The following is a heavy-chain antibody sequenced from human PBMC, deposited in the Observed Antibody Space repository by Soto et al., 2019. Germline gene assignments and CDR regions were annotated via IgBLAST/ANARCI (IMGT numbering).Heavy chain of an antibody. J-gene: IGHJ3*01. CDR2: IYWDGEK. CDR3: VYMPPKHWMSFNV. CDR1: GFSLITTSVG. Sequence: QIILKESGPTLVKPTQTLTLTCSFSGFSLITTSVGVGWILHSPGTALQWLTLIYWDGEKRYSPSQKRRHTITKDTSKKQVVLTKTNMDPVDTGTYYCVYMPPKHWMSFNVWGQGTMVIVSS. V-gene: IGHV2-5*02. D-gene: IGHD1-1*01.